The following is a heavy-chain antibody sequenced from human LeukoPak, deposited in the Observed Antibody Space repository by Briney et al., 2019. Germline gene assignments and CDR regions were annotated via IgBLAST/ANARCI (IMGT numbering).Heavy chain of an antibody. V-gene: IGHV3-30*18. Sequence: WIRQPPGKGLEWVAVISNAGSNKNYADSVKGRFTISRDNSKNTLYLQMNSLRAEDTAVYYCAKDPQLGYWGQGTLVTVSS. J-gene: IGHJ4*02. D-gene: IGHD3-10*01. CDR3: AKDPQLGY. CDR2: ISNAGSNK.